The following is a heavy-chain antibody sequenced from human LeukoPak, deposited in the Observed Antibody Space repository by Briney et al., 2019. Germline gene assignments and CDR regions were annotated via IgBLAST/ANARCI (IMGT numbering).Heavy chain of an antibody. D-gene: IGHD1-26*01. CDR3: ARDAQGSGSYYDY. Sequence: GGSLRLSCAASGFTFSSYAMHWVRQAPGKGLEWVAVISYDGSNKYYADSVKGRFTISRDNSKNTLYLQMNSLRAEDTAVYYCARDAQGSGSYYDYWGQGTLVTVSS. CDR2: ISYDGSNK. J-gene: IGHJ4*02. V-gene: IGHV3-30*04. CDR1: GFTFSSYA.